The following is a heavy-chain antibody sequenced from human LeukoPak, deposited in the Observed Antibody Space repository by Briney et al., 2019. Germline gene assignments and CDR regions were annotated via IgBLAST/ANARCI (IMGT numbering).Heavy chain of an antibody. J-gene: IGHJ1*01. Sequence: SKTLSLTCTVSGYSISSGYYWSWIRQPPGKGLEWIGEINHSGSTNSNPSLKSRVTISVDTSKNQFSLKLSSVTAADTAVYYCARRLLGYCSGGSCYSGYFQHWGQGTLVTVSS. CDR3: ARRLLGYCSGGSCYSGYFQH. CDR2: INHSGST. CDR1: GYSISSGYY. V-gene: IGHV4-38-2*02. D-gene: IGHD2-15*01.